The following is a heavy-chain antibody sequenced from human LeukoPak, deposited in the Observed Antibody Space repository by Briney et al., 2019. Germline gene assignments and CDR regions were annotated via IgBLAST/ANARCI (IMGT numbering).Heavy chain of an antibody. J-gene: IGHJ4*02. CDR3: AKDLQVVKHFFFHY. Sequence: GGSLRLSCAASGFTFTTYTMNWVRQAPGKGLEWGSGISDSGGRTFYADSVKGRFTISRDNSKNTLYLQMNSLRADDTAIYYCAKDLQVVKHFFFHYWGQGTLVTVSS. CDR2: ISDSGGRT. D-gene: IGHD3-3*02. CDR1: GFTFTTYT. V-gene: IGHV3-23*01.